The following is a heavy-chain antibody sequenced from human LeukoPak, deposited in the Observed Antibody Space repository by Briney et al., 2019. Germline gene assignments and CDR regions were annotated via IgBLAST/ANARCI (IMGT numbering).Heavy chain of an antibody. CDR3: ARVAVPRTFDY. D-gene: IGHD6-19*01. V-gene: IGHV1-46*03. J-gene: IGHJ4*02. CDR2: INPSGGST. Sequence: ASVKVSCKASGYTFTSYYMHWVRQAPGQGLEWMGIINPSGGSTSYAQKFQGRVTMPRATSTSTVYMELSSLSSEDTAVYYCARVAVPRTFDYWGQGTLVTDSS. CDR1: GYTFTSYY.